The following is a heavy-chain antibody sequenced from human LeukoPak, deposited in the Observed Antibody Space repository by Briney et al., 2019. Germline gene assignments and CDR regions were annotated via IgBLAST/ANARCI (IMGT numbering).Heavy chain of an antibody. CDR2: IYYSGST. CDR3: ARDYPTGTTKRGLSWGLGWFDP. J-gene: IGHJ5*02. D-gene: IGHD1-1*01. V-gene: IGHV4-39*07. Sequence: PSETLSLTCTVSGGSISSSSYYWGGIRQPPGKGLEWIGSIYYSGSTYYNPSLKSRVTISVDTSKNQFSLKLSSVTAADTAVYYCARDYPTGTTKRGLSWGLGWFDPWGQGTLVTVSS. CDR1: GGSISSSSYY.